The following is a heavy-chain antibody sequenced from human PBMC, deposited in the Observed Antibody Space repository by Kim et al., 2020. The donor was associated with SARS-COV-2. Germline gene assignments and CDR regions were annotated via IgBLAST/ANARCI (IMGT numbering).Heavy chain of an antibody. Sequence: SETLSLTCTVSGGSLSGSGSSWGLAWIRPPPGKGLEWIGNIYSGAATYYSPSLKSRVTMSADTSESQFSLRLSSVAAADTAVYYCARIYSSNFYMDAWG. J-gene: IGHJ6*03. CDR3: ARIYSSNFYMDA. D-gene: IGHD2-15*01. V-gene: IGHV4-39*01. CDR1: GGSLSGSGSS. CDR2: IYSGAAT.